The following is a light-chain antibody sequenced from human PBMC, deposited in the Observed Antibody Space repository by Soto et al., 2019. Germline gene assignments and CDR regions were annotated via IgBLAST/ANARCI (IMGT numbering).Light chain of an antibody. CDR1: NSNIGAGYD. J-gene: IGLJ2*01. Sequence: QSVLTQPPSVSGAPGQRVTISCTGSNSNIGAGYDVQWYQLLPGTAPKLLIFGNNNRPSGVPDRFSGSKSGNTASLTISGLQAEDEADYYCSSYTSSSTVVFGGGTKVTVL. CDR3: SSYTSSSTVV. V-gene: IGLV1-40*01. CDR2: GNN.